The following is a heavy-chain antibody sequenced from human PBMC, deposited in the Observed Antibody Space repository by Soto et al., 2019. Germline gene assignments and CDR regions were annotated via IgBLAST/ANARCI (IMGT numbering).Heavy chain of an antibody. CDR1: GGTFSSYA. V-gene: IGHV1-69*01. J-gene: IGHJ6*02. Sequence: QVQLVQSGAEVKKPGSSVKVSCKASGGTFSSYAISWVRQAPVQGLEWMGGIIPISGTANYAQKFQGRVTSTADESTSTADMELSSLRSEDTAVYYCARSQGSSTSLEIYYYYYYGMDVWGQGTTVTVSS. CDR2: IIPISGTA. D-gene: IGHD2-2*01. CDR3: ARSQGSSTSLEIYYYYYYGMDV.